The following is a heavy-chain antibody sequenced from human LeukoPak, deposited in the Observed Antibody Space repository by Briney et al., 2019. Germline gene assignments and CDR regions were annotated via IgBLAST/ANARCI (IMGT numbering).Heavy chain of an antibody. V-gene: IGHV4-59*01. J-gene: IGHJ4*02. CDR1: GDSISSDY. CDR2: IYYSGRT. D-gene: IGHD4-17*01. CDR3: ASGYGDYSL. Sequence: NSSESLSLTCKVSGDSISSDYWTWMRQSPGKGLEWIGYIYYSGRTNYNPSLKSRVTISVDTSKRQFSLKLRSVTVADTAVYYCASGYGDYSLWGQGTLVTVSS.